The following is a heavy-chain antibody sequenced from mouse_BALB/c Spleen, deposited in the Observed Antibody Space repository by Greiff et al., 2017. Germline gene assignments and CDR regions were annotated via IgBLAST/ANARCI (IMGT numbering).Heavy chain of an antibody. CDR2: ISSGGSYT. J-gene: IGHJ2*01. V-gene: IGHV5-6-4*01. CDR1: GFTFSSYT. CDR3: TRSTGGDYFDY. Sequence: EVQVVESGGGLVKPGGSLKLSCAASGFTFSSYTMSWVRQTPEKRLEWVATISSGGSYTYYPDSVKGRFTISRDNAKNTLYLQMSSLKSEDTAMYYCTRSTGGDYFDYWGQGTTLTVSS. D-gene: IGHD4-1*02.